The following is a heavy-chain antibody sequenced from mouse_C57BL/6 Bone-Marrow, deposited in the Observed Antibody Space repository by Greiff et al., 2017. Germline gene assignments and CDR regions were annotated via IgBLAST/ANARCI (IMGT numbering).Heavy chain of an antibody. V-gene: IGHV1-69*01. CDR3: AREDYYYGSSSCVAY. J-gene: IGHJ3*01. D-gene: IGHD1-1*01. CDR2: IDPSDSYT. CDR1: GYTFTSYW. Sequence: QVQLQQPGAELVMPGASVKLSCKASGYTFTSYWMHWVKQRPGTGLEWIGEIDPSDSYTYYNQKFKGKSTLTVDKSYSTAYMQISSLTSEATAVYYCAREDYYYGSSSCVAYWGQGTLVTVSA.